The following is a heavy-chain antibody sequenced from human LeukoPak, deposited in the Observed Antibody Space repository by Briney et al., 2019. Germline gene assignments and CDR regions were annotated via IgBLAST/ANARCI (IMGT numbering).Heavy chain of an antibody. V-gene: IGHV1-2*02. D-gene: IGHD6-13*01. J-gene: IGHJ3*02. Sequence: ASVKVSCKASGYTFTGYYMHWVRQAPGQGLEWMGWINPNSGGTNYAQKFQGRVTMTRDTSISTAYMELSRLRSDDTAVYYCARDRGGSSSWYGVYDAFDIWGQGTMVTVSS. CDR2: INPNSGGT. CDR3: ARDRGGSSSWYGVYDAFDI. CDR1: GYTFTGYY.